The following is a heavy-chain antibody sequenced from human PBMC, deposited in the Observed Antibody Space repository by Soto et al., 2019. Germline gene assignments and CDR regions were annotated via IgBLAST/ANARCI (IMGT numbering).Heavy chain of an antibody. CDR1: GFTFINYA. CDR2: ISGGGDAT. D-gene: IGHD2-21*01. J-gene: IGHJ2*01. V-gene: IGHV3-23*01. CDR3: ARKVVGSTSRPDYWYFDL. Sequence: EVQLLESGGDSVQPGGSVRLSCAGSGFTFINYAMNWVRQAPGKGLEWVSTISGGGDATFFADSVRGRFTFSRDNSKNTMTLQIDSLGVDDTAGYYCARKVVGSTSRPDYWYFDLWGRGTLVTVSS.